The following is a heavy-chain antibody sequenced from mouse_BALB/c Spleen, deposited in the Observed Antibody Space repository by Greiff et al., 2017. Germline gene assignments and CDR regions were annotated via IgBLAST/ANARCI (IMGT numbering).Heavy chain of an antibody. Sequence: QVQLQQPGAELVRPGASVKLSCKASGYTFTSYWINWVKQRPGQGLEWIGNIYPSDSYTNYNQKFKDKATLTVDKSSSTAYMQLSSPTSEDSAVYYCTRWRYGNYVDAMDYWGQGTSVTVSS. J-gene: IGHJ4*01. CDR2: IYPSDSYT. CDR1: GYTFTSYW. CDR3: TRWRYGNYVDAMDY. V-gene: IGHV1-69*02. D-gene: IGHD2-10*02.